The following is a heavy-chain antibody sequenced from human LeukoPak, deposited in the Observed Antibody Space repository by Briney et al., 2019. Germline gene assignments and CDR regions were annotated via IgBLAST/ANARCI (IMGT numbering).Heavy chain of an antibody. J-gene: IGHJ1*01. Sequence: ASVKVSCKASGYTFSSYDINWVRQATGQGLEWMGLMNPNSGNTGYAQKFQGRVTMTRNTSISTAYMELSSLRSEDTAVYYCARGLRDSSGREYFQHWGQGTLVTVSS. V-gene: IGHV1-8*01. CDR3: ARGLRDSSGREYFQH. D-gene: IGHD3-22*01. CDR2: MNPNSGNT. CDR1: GYTFSSYD.